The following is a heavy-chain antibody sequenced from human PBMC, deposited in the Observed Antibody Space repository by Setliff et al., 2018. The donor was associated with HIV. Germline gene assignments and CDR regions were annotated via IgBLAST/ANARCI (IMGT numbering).Heavy chain of an antibody. CDR1: GFRFSNYW. CDR3: ARDGSGRGSGWYNYYYYMDV. D-gene: IGHD6-19*01. V-gene: IGHV3-7*01. CDR2: ISSDASDK. Sequence: PGGSLRLSCVVSGFRFSNYWMSWVRQAPGKGLEWVAKISSDASDKKYVDSVKGRFTISSDTAKNALYLQMNSLRAEDTAVYYCARDGSGRGSGWYNYYYYMDVWGKGTTVTVSS. J-gene: IGHJ6*03.